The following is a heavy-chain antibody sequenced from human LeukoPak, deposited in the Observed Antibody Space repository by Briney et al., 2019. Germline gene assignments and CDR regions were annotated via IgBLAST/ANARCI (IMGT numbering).Heavy chain of an antibody. D-gene: IGHD3-3*01. CDR1: GFTISGNY. CDR3: AKDDNWRGSYNYYYMDV. J-gene: IGHJ6*03. V-gene: IGHV3-33*06. Sequence: PGGSLRLSCAASGFTISGNYMTWVRQAPGKGLEWVALIWYDGSSEQYADFVKGRFTISRDNARDTLYLQMNSLRAEDTALYYCAKDDNWRGSYNYYYMDVWGKGTSVTVSS. CDR2: IWYDGSSE.